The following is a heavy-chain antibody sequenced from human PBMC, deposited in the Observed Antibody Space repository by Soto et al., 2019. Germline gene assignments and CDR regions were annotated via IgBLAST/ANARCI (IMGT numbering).Heavy chain of an antibody. CDR2: IYSGGST. V-gene: IGHV3-66*01. J-gene: IGHJ5*02. CDR3: ARYVGSSWYYWFDP. Sequence: PGGSLRLSCAGSGFTVTSNYMSWVRQAPGKGLEWVSVIYSGGSTYYADSVKGRFTISRDNSKNTLYLQMNSLRAEDTAVYYWARYVGSSWYYWFDPWGQGNLVTVSS. CDR1: GFTVTSNY. D-gene: IGHD6-13*01.